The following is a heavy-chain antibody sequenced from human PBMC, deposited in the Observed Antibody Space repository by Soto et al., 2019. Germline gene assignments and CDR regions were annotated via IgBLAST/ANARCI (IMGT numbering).Heavy chain of an antibody. V-gene: IGHV1-3*01. J-gene: IGHJ4*02. CDR1: GYTFTSYD. CDR3: ARTANWNYAADY. CDR2: INAGNGNT. D-gene: IGHD1-7*01. Sequence: ASVKVSCKASGYTFTSYDINWVRQAPGQRLEWMGWINAGNGNTKYSQKFQGRVTITRDTSASTAYMELSSLRSEDTAVYYCARTANWNYAADYWGQGTLVTVSS.